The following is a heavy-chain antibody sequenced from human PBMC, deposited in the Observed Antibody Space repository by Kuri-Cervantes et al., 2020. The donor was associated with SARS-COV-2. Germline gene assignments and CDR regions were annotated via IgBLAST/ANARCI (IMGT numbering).Heavy chain of an antibody. CDR2: IRSKAYGGTT. D-gene: IGHD3-10*01. J-gene: IGHJ6*02. CDR3: TRDIYYALLGYYYGMDV. Sequence: GESLKISCTASGFTFGDYAMSWVRQAPGKGLEWVGFIRSKAYGGTTEYAASVKGRFTISRDDSKSIAYLQMSSLKTDDTAVYYCTRDIYYALLGYYYGMDVWGQGTTVTVSS. V-gene: IGHV3-49*04. CDR1: GFTFGDYA.